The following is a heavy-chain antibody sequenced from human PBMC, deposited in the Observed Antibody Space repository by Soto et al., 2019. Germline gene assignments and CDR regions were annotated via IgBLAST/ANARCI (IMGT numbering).Heavy chain of an antibody. V-gene: IGHV4-34*01. CDR2: INHSGRT. D-gene: IGHD3-3*01. Sequence: QVQLQQWGAGLLKPSETLSLTCAVYGGSFSGYYWSWIRQPPGKGLEWIGEINHSGRTNYNPSLKSRVTISVDTSKNQVSLKLSSVTAADTAVYYCARGGRAFGVVITRSWYFDLWGRGTLVTVSS. CDR1: GGSFSGYY. CDR3: ARGGRAFGVVITRSWYFDL. J-gene: IGHJ2*01.